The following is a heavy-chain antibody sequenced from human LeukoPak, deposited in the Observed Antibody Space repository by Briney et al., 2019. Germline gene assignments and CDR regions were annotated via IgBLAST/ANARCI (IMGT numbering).Heavy chain of an antibody. Sequence: GGSLRLSCAASGFTFSDHYMDWVRQAPGKGLEWVSVIYSGGSTYYADSVKGRFTISRDNSKNTLYLQMNSLRAEDTAVYYCARLGIGYYYDSSGSLPLSDYWGQGTLVTVSS. D-gene: IGHD3-22*01. CDR2: IYSGGST. V-gene: IGHV3-53*01. J-gene: IGHJ4*02. CDR3: ARLGIGYYYDSSGSLPLSDY. CDR1: GFTFSDHY.